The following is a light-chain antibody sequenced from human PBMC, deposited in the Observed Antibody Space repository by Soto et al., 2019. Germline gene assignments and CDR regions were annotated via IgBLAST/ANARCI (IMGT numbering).Light chain of an antibody. Sequence: PGDRATLSCRASQSVRNYLAWYQQKPGQAPRLLIYDATRRAAGIPARFSGSGSNTDFTLTINRLEPEDFAVYYCQQRDDWPLTFGQGTRLEIK. J-gene: IGKJ5*01. V-gene: IGKV3-11*01. CDR2: DAT. CDR1: QSVRNY. CDR3: QQRDDWPLT.